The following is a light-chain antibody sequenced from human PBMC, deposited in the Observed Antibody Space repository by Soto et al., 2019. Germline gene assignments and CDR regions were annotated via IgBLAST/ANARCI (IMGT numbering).Light chain of an antibody. CDR1: QGISND. CDR3: LQHNSYPWT. J-gene: IGKJ1*01. CDR2: AAS. V-gene: IGKV1-17*01. Sequence: DIQMTQSPSSLSASVGDRVTITCRASQGISNDLGWYQQKPGKAPKRVIYAASSWQSGVPSRFSGSGCGPEFTLTISSLQPEDVATYYCLQHNSYPWTFGQGTKVEI.